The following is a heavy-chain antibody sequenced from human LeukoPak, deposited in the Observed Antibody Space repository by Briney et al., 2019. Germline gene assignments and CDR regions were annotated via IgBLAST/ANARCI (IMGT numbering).Heavy chain of an antibody. Sequence: PSETLSLTCTVSGGSISSSSYYWGWIRQPPGKGLEWIGSIYYSGSTYYNPSLKSRVTISVDTSKIQFSLKLSSVTAADTAVYYCARHGRTVAARASSFDYWGQGTLVTVSS. CDR2: IYYSGST. CDR3: ARHGRTVAARASSFDY. V-gene: IGHV4-39*01. CDR1: GGSISSSSYY. D-gene: IGHD6-6*01. J-gene: IGHJ4*02.